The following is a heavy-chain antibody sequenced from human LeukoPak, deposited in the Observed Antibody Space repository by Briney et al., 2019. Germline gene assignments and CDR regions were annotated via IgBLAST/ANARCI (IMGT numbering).Heavy chain of an antibody. V-gene: IGHV5-51*01. CDR3: ARADKRNLDAFDI. CDR2: IYPGDSDT. D-gene: IGHD1-14*01. J-gene: IGHJ3*02. CDR1: GYSFTSYW. Sequence: GESLKISCKGSGYSFTSYWIGWVRQMPGKGPEWMGIIYPGDSDTRYSPSFQGQVTISADKSISTAYLQWSSLKASDTAMYYCARADKRNLDAFDIWGQGTMVTVSS.